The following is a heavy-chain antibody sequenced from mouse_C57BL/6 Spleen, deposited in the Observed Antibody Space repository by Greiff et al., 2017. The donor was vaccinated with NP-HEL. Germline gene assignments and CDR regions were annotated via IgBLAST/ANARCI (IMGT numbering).Heavy chain of an antibody. D-gene: IGHD3-1*01. V-gene: IGHV1-55*01. CDR3: ARSGYYDGLYAMDY. J-gene: IGHJ4*01. CDR1: GYTFTSYW. Sequence: QVQLKQPGAELVKPGASVKMSCKASGYTFTSYWITWVKQRPGQGLEWIGDIYPGSGSTNYNEKFKSKATLTVDTSSSTADMQLSSLTSEDSAVYYCARSGYYDGLYAMDYWGQGTSVTVSS. CDR2: IYPGSGST.